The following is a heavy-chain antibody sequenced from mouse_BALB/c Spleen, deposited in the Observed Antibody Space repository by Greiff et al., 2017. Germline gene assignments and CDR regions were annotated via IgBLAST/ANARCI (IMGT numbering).Heavy chain of an antibody. J-gene: IGHJ3*01. Sequence: VQLQQSGPGLVKPSQSLSLTCSVTGYSITSGYYWYWIRQFPGNKLEWMGYISYDGSNNYNPSLKNRISITRDTSKNQFFLKLNSVTTEDTATYYCARGDYGSSKGWFAYWGQGTLVTVSA. CDR2: ISYDGSN. V-gene: IGHV3-6*02. CDR1: GYSITSGYY. CDR3: ARGDYGSSKGWFAY. D-gene: IGHD1-1*01.